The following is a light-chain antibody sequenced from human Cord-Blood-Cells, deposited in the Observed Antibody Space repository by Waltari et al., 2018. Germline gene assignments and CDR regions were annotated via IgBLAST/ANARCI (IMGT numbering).Light chain of an antibody. CDR2: DAS. Sequence: EIVLTQSPATLSLSPGERATLSCRASQSVSSYLAWYQQKPGQAPRLLIYDASNRATGIPARFSGSGSGTDFTPTISSLEPEDFAVYYCQQRSNWPPPYTFGQGTKLEIK. CDR1: QSVSSY. J-gene: IGKJ2*01. CDR3: QQRSNWPPPYT. V-gene: IGKV3-11*01.